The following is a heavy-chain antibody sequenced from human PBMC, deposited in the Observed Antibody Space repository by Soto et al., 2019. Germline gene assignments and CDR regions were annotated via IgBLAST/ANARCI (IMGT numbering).Heavy chain of an antibody. J-gene: IGHJ4*02. V-gene: IGHV4-31*03. CDR3: AAGSAGGWLSFES. D-gene: IGHD3-9*01. CDR1: GGSISSDSYY. Sequence: HVQLQESRPGLVKPSLTLSLSCTVSGGSISSDSYYWTGIRQHPGQGLEWIGYVYYSGNTYYNPSLKSRLTISLDTSKKQFSLKLTSVPAADTAVYFCAAGSAGGWLSFESWGQGILVTVSS. CDR2: VYYSGNT.